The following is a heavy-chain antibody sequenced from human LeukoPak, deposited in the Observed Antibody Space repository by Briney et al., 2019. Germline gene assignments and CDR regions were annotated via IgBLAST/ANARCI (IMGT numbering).Heavy chain of an antibody. J-gene: IGHJ6*03. CDR3: SKEERQYCSSTSCYYYYYYYMDV. V-gene: IGHV3-9*01. CDR1: GFTFDDYA. Sequence: GGSLRLSCAASGFTFDDYAMHWVRQAPGQGLEWFSGISCNSGSIGYADYVKGRFTISRDNAKTSLYLQMNSLRAEDTALYYGSKEERQYCSSTSCYYYYYYYMDVWGKGTTVTVSS. D-gene: IGHD2-2*01. CDR2: ISCNSGSI.